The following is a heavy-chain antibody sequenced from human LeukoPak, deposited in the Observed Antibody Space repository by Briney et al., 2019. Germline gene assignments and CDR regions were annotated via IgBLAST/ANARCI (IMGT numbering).Heavy chain of an antibody. Sequence: SETLSLTCTVSGGSVSSGSYYWSWIRQPPGKGLEWIGYIYYSGSTNYNPSLKSRVTISVDTSKNQFSLKLSSVTAADTAVYYCARLGYCSGGSCPGYWGQGTLVTVSS. V-gene: IGHV4-61*01. D-gene: IGHD2-15*01. CDR3: ARLGYCSGGSCPGY. CDR1: GGSVSSGSYY. J-gene: IGHJ4*02. CDR2: IYYSGST.